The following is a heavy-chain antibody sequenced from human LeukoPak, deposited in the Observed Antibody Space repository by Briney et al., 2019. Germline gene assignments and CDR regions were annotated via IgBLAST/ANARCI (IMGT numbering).Heavy chain of an antibody. CDR1: GGSISSGDYY. D-gene: IGHD4-17*01. Sequence: PSETLSLTCTVSGGSISSGDYYWRWIRQPPGKGLEWIGYISYLGSTNYNPSLKSRVTISIDTSRNQFSLRLGSVTAADTAVYYCARDLVTVTKGFDIWGQGTIDSVS. CDR3: ARDLVTVTKGFDI. J-gene: IGHJ3*02. V-gene: IGHV4-61*08. CDR2: ISYLGST.